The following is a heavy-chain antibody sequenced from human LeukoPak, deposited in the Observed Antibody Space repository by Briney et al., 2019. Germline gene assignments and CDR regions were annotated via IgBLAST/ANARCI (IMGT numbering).Heavy chain of an antibody. D-gene: IGHD3-10*01. CDR3: ARAIRGSKIASRYYFYYMDI. V-gene: IGHV1-69*06. J-gene: IGHJ6*03. CDR2: IIPIFDTT. Sequence: SVTVSCTASGGTFSSYAINWVRQAPGQGLEWMGGIIPIFDTTNYAQNFQGRVTITADKSTNTAYMELSSLRSEDTAVYYCARAIRGSKIASRYYFYYMDIWGKGTTVTVSS. CDR1: GGTFSSYA.